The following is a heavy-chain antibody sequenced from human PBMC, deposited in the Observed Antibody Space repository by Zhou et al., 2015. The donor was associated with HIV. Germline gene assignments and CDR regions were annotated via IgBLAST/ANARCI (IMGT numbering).Heavy chain of an antibody. J-gene: IGHJ5*01. CDR3: ARGDKVEYVGDS. Sequence: QVQLVQSGAELRRPGSSVKVACKASGGTFSGYSAAWVRQAPGQALEWMGVLILLFGSTYYAPKWQGRVTITADASKTIAYMQLTHLTPDDTAVYYCARGDKVEYVGDSWGQGTLVTVSS. V-gene: IGHV1-69*01. CDR1: GGTFSGYS. D-gene: IGHD2/OR15-2a*01. CDR2: LILLFGST.